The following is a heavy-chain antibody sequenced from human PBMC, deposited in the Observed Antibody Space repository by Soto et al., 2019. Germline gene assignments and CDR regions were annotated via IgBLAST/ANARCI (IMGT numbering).Heavy chain of an antibody. J-gene: IGHJ6*03. CDR3: AKRRAIRNYYYYMDV. Sequence: GGSLRLSCAASGFTFSSYAMSWVRQAPGKGLEWVSAISGSGGSTYYADSVKGRFTISRDNSKNTLYLQMNSLRAEDTAVYYCAKRRAIRNYYYYMDVWGKGTTVTVSS. D-gene: IGHD3-10*01. CDR1: GFTFSSYA. CDR2: ISGSGGST. V-gene: IGHV3-23*01.